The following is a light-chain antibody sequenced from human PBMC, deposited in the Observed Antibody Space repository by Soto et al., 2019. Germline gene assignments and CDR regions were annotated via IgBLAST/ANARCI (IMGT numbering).Light chain of an antibody. CDR1: NSDVESYNL. J-gene: IGLJ1*01. CDR2: EGT. V-gene: IGLV2-23*03. CDR3: CSYAGTATV. Sequence: QSALTQPASVSGSPGQSITISCTGTNSDVESYNLVSWFRQHHGEAPKLIVYEGTKRPSGVSNRVSGSKSGNPASLTISVLQAEDEANYYCCSYAGTATVFGTGTKLTVL.